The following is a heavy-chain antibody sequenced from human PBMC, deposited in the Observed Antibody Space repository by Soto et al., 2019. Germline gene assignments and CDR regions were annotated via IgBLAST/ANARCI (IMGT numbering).Heavy chain of an antibody. J-gene: IGHJ6*02. Sequence: GGSLRLFCAASGFTFSSYGMHWVRQAPGKGLEWVAVISYDGSNKYYADSVKGRFTISRDNSKNTLHLQMNSLRAEDTAVYYCAKDESGWPAYYYGMDVWGQGTTVTVSS. CDR1: GFTFSSYG. CDR3: AKDESGWPAYYYGMDV. V-gene: IGHV3-30*18. CDR2: ISYDGSNK. D-gene: IGHD6-19*01.